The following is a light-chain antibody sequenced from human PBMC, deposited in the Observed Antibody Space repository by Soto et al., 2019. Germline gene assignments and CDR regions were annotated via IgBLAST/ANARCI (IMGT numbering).Light chain of an antibody. CDR3: SAYAGSNDLV. V-gene: IGLV2-8*01. Sequence: QSALTQPPSASGSPGQSVTISCTGTSSDVGGYNYVSWYQQHPGKAPKLMIYEVSKRPSVVPDRFSGSKSGNTASLTVSGLQAEDEAVYYCSAYAGSNDLVFGGGTKLTVL. J-gene: IGLJ2*01. CDR2: EVS. CDR1: SSDVGGYNY.